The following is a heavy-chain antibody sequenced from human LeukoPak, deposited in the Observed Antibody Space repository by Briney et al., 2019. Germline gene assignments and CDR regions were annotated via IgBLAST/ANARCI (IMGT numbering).Heavy chain of an antibody. CDR2: IYYSGST. CDR1: GGSISSGGYY. CDR3: ARVGGSGSYPLDY. J-gene: IGHJ4*02. D-gene: IGHD3-10*01. Sequence: SQTLSLTCTVSGGSISSGGYYWSWIRQHPGKGLEWTGYIYYSGSTYYNPSLKSRVTISVDTSKNQFSLKLSSVTAADTAVYYCARVGGSGSYPLDYWGQGTLVTVSS. V-gene: IGHV4-31*03.